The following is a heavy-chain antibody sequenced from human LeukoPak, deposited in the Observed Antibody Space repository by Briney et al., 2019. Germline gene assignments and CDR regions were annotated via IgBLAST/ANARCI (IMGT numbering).Heavy chain of an antibody. D-gene: IGHD3-22*01. V-gene: IGHV4-59*01. J-gene: IGHJ5*02. CDR3: ARVRRYYDSSGYPSRNNWFDP. CDR2: IYYSGST. Sequence: KSSETLSLTCTVSGGSISSYYWSWIRQPPGKGLEWIGYIYYSGSTNYNPSLKSRVTISVDTSKNQFSLKLSSVTAVDTAVYYCARVRRYYDSSGYPSRNNWFDPWGQGTLVTVSS. CDR1: GGSISSYY.